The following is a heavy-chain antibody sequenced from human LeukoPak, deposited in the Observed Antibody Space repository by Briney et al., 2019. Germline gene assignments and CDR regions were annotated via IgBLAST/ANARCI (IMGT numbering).Heavy chain of an antibody. J-gene: IGHJ4*02. V-gene: IGHV4-39*07. D-gene: IGHD3-22*01. CDR2: IYYSGST. CDR3: ARDSRSDHYDSRIIDY. CDR1: GGSISSSSYY. Sequence: SETLSLTCTVSGGSISSSSYYWGWIRQPPGKGLEWIGSIYYSGSTYYNPSLKSRVTISVDTSKNQFSLKLSSVTAADTAVYYCARDSRSDHYDSRIIDYWGQGTLVTVSS.